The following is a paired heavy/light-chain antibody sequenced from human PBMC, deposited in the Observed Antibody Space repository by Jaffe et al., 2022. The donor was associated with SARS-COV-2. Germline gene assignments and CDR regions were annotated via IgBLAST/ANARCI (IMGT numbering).Heavy chain of an antibody. CDR3: ARDLDPRKLPAAPGGY. CDR1: GFIFSNYW. J-gene: IGHJ4*02. V-gene: IGHV3-7*01. CDR2: IYQDGSEK. Sequence: EVQLVESGGGSVQPGGSLRLSCAASGFIFSNYWMSWVRQAPGKGLEWVADIYQDGSEKHYVDSVRGRFTISRDNAKNSLYLQMNSLRAEDTAVYYCARDLDPRKLPAAPGGYWGQGTLVTVSS. D-gene: IGHD2-15*01.
Light chain of an antibody. Sequence: DIQMTQSPSSLSASVGDRVTITCRASQGIRNDLGWYQQKPGKAPKRLIYAASSLQTWVPSRFSGSGSGTEFTLTISSLQPEDFATYYCLQHNSYPWTFGQGTKVEIK. V-gene: IGKV1-17*01. J-gene: IGKJ1*01. CDR1: QGIRND. CDR3: LQHNSYPWT. CDR2: AAS.